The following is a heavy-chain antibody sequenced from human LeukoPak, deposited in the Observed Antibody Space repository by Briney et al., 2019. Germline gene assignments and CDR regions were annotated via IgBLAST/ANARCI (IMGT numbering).Heavy chain of an antibody. V-gene: IGHV3-30-3*01. CDR2: ISYDGSNK. D-gene: IGHD1-1*01. Sequence: GRSLRLSCAASGFTFSSYAMHWVRQAPGKGLEWVAVISYDGSNKYYADSVKGRFTISRDNSKNTLYLQMNSLRAEDTAVYYCARGERRINDYWGQGTLVTVSS. CDR3: ARGERRINDY. CDR1: GFTFSSYA. J-gene: IGHJ4*02.